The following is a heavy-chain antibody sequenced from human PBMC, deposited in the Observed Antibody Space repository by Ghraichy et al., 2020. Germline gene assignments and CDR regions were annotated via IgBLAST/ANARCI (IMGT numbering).Heavy chain of an antibody. CDR1: GFTFSNYW. J-gene: IGHJ6*03. CDR2: IKQDGSEK. CDR3: ARIAAQYYYYMDV. V-gene: IGHV3-7*03. Sequence: GSLRLSCAASGFTFSNYWMSWVRQAPGKGLEWVANIKQDGSEKYYVDSVKGRFTISRDNAKNFLYLQMSSLRAEDTAVYYCARIAAQYYYYMDVWGKGTTVTVSS. D-gene: IGHD6-6*01.